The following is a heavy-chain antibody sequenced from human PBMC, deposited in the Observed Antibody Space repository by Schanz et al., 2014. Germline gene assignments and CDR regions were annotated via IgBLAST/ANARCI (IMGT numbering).Heavy chain of an antibody. CDR3: ARAGQDYSDSSGYATYYFGN. CDR2: IIPILDIT. Sequence: QVQLVQSGAEVKKPGASVKVSCKAAGNTFTTYYMHWVRQAPGQGLEWMGTIIPILDITNYAQKFQGRVTITADKSTSTAYMELSNLRSEDTAVYYCARAGQDYSDSSGYATYYFGNWGQGTLVTVSS. V-gene: IGHV1-69*09. J-gene: IGHJ4*02. D-gene: IGHD3-22*01. CDR1: GNTFTTYY.